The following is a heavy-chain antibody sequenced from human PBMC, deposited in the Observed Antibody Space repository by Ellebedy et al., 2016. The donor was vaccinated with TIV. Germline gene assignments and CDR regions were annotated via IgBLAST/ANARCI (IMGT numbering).Heavy chain of an antibody. Sequence: GESLKISCKGSGYSFTSYWISWVRQMPGKGLEWMGRIDPSDSYTNYSPSFQGQVTISADKSISTAYLQWSSLKASDTAMYYCARHPRYFDWLPDYWGQGTLVTVSS. V-gene: IGHV5-10-1*04. CDR1: GYSFTSYW. D-gene: IGHD3-9*01. CDR2: IDPSDSYT. J-gene: IGHJ4*02. CDR3: ARHPRYFDWLPDY.